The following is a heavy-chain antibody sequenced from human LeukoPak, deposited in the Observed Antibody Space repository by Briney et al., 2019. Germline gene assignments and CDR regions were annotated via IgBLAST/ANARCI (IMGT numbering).Heavy chain of an antibody. CDR1: GGSISSYY. D-gene: IGHD2-2*01. V-gene: IGHV4-4*07. Sequence: SETLSLTCTVSGGSISSYYWSWIRQPAGKGLEWIGRIYTSGSTNYNPSLKSRVTMSVDTSKNQFSLKLSSVTAADTAVYYCARGYCSSTSCPLRWFDPWGQGTLVTVSS. CDR2: IYTSGST. CDR3: ARGYCSSTSCPLRWFDP. J-gene: IGHJ5*02.